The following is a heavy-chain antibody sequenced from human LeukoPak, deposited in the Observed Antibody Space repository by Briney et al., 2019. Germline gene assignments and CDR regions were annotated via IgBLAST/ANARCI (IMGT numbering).Heavy chain of an antibody. Sequence: PSETLSHTCAVYGGSFSGYYWSWIRQPPGKGLEWIGEINHSGSTNYNPSLKSRVTISVDTSKNQFSLKLSSVTAADTAVYYCARVPYSSGWSRFDYWGQGTLVTVSS. CDR1: GGSFSGYY. CDR3: ARVPYSSGWSRFDY. D-gene: IGHD6-19*01. CDR2: INHSGST. J-gene: IGHJ4*02. V-gene: IGHV4-34*01.